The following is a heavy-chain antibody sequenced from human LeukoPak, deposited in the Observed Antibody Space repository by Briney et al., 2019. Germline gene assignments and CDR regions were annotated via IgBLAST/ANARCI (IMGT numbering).Heavy chain of an antibody. Sequence: ASVKVSCEASGYTFTSYDINWVRQGPGQGLEWMGWMNPTSGGTKFAQKFQGRVTMTRDTSINTAYMELSSLRSDDTAIYYCAKEATGWQYYFDSWGQGTLVTVSS. CDR2: MNPTSGGT. D-gene: IGHD6-19*01. CDR3: AKEATGWQYYFDS. V-gene: IGHV1-2*02. CDR1: GYTFTSYD. J-gene: IGHJ4*02.